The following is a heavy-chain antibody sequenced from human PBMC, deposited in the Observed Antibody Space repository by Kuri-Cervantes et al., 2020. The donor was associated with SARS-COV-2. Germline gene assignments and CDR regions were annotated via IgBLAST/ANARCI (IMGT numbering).Heavy chain of an antibody. CDR1: GGSISSYY. V-gene: IGHV4-59*01. J-gene: IGHJ4*02. D-gene: IGHD3-10*01. CDR3: ARETYYYGSGSYYHPYYFDY. CDR2: IYYSGGT. Sequence: SETLSLTCTVSGGSISSYYWSWIRQPPGKGLEWIGYIYYSGGTNYNPSLKSRVAISVDTSKNQFSLKLSSVTAADTAVYYCARETYYYGSGSYYHPYYFDYWGQGTLVTVSS.